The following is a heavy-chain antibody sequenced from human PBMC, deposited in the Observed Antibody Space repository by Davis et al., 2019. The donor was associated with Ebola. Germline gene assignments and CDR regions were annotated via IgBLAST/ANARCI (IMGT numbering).Heavy chain of an antibody. V-gene: IGHV4-59*01. J-gene: IGHJ3*02. CDR3: ARGMPTYYYDSSGYGSLACAFDI. CDR2: IYYSGST. CDR1: GGSISSYY. Sequence: GSLRLSCTVSGGSISSYYWSWIRQPPGKGLEWIGYIYYSGSTNYNPSLKSRVTISVDTSKNQFSLKLSSVTAADTAVYYCARGMPTYYYDSSGYGSLACAFDIWGQGTMVTVSS. D-gene: IGHD3-22*01.